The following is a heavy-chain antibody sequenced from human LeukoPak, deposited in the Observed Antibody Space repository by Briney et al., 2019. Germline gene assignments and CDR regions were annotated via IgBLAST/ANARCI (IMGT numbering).Heavy chain of an antibody. D-gene: IGHD4-23*01. CDR2: ISGSGGGT. CDR1: GITLSNYG. V-gene: IGHV3-23*01. CDR3: ARDVYGGNSLKSYFDY. J-gene: IGHJ4*02. Sequence: GGSLRLSCAVAGITLSNYGMSWVRQAPGKGLEWVAGISGSGGGTNYADSVKGRFTISRDNPRNTLYLQMNSLRAEDTAVYYCARDVYGGNSLKSYFDYWGQGTLVTVSS.